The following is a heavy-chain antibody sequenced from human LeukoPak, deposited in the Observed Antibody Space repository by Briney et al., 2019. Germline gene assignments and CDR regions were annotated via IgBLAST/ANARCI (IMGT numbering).Heavy chain of an antibody. CDR3: ARFRTWGDKAFDY. CDR1: GFTFNNYW. V-gene: IGHV3-7*01. D-gene: IGHD2-21*02. CDR2: IKQDGTEI. Sequence: GGSLRLSCAASGFTFNNYWMTWFRQASGKGLEWVANIKQDGTEIFYVDSVRGRFIISRDNAENSLYLQMNSLRVEDTAVYYCARFRTWGDKAFDYWGQGTLVTVSS. J-gene: IGHJ4*02.